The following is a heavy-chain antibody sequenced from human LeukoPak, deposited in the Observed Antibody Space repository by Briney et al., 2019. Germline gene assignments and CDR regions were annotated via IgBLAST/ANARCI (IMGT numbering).Heavy chain of an antibody. Sequence: GGSLRLSCAASEFSVSSNYMNWVRQAPGKGLEWVSVIYSDGATFYADSVKGRFTISRDNAKNSLYLQMNSLRAEDTAVYYCARLINPAASDYWGQGTLVTASS. CDR2: IYSDGAT. CDR3: ARLINPAASDY. V-gene: IGHV3-66*01. J-gene: IGHJ4*02. CDR1: EFSVSSNY. D-gene: IGHD2-2*01.